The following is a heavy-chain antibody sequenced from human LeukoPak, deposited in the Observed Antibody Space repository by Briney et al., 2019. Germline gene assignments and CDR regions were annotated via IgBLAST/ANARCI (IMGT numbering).Heavy chain of an antibody. Sequence: GGSLRLSCAASGFTFSSYEMNWVRQAPGKGLEWVSYISSSGSTIYYADSVKGRFTISRDNAKNSLYLQMNSLRAEDTAVYYCARAPDYYYYYYMDVWGKGTTVTVSS. CDR2: ISSSGSTI. J-gene: IGHJ6*03. V-gene: IGHV3-48*03. CDR1: GFTFSSYE. CDR3: ARAPDYYYYYYMDV.